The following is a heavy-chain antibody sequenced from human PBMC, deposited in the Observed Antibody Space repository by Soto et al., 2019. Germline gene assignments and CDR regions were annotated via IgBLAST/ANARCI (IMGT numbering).Heavy chain of an antibody. CDR3: ARDHFAISWSYFDY. V-gene: IGHV3-30-3*01. CDR2: ISDDGSNK. Sequence: QVQLVESGGGVVQPGRSLRLSCAVSGFTFSNYAMHWVRQAPGKGLEWVAVISDDGSNKKYADSVKGRFTISIDNSKNTMYMQMNSLRAEDTALYSCARDHFAISWSYFDYWGQGTLVTVSS. D-gene: IGHD6-13*01. CDR1: GFTFSNYA. J-gene: IGHJ4*02.